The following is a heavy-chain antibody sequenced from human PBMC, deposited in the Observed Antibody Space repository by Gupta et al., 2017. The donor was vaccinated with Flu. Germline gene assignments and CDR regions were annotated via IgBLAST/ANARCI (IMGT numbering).Heavy chain of an antibody. Sequence: EVQLVQSGAEVKKPGESLRISCKGSGYSFTSYWISWVRQMPGKGLEWMGRIDPSDSYTNYSPSFQGHVTISADKSISTAYLQWSSLKASDTAMYYCARGTMVRGVIAGGYAFDIWGQGTMVTVSS. CDR1: GYSFTSYW. D-gene: IGHD3-10*01. CDR3: ARGTMVRGVIAGGYAFDI. J-gene: IGHJ3*02. CDR2: IDPSDSYT. V-gene: IGHV5-10-1*01.